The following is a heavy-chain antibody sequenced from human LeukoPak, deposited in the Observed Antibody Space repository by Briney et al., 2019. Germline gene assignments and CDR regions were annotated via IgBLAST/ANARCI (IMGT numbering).Heavy chain of an antibody. CDR1: GFNFRSYG. CDR3: ASSITTPGGFDY. D-gene: IGHD1-1*01. Sequence: GGSLRLSCVASGFNFRSYGMHWVRQAPGKGLEWVAIIWYDGSDKYYADSVKGRFTISRDNSRNTLYLQMNSLRVEDTAVYYCASSITTPGGFDYWGQGTLVTVSS. V-gene: IGHV3-33*01. J-gene: IGHJ4*02. CDR2: IWYDGSDK.